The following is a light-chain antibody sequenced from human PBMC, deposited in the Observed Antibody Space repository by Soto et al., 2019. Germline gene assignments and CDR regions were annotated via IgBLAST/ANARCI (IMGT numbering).Light chain of an antibody. CDR3: SSFTSSITYV. CDR1: SSDVGGYNS. V-gene: IGLV2-14*01. CDR2: DVS. J-gene: IGLJ1*01. Sequence: QSVLTQPASVSGSPGQSITISCTGTSSDVGGYNSVSWYQHHPGKAPKLMIYDVSTRPSGVSNRFSGSKSVNTASLTISGLQPEDEADYYCSSFTSSITYVFGTGTKLTVL.